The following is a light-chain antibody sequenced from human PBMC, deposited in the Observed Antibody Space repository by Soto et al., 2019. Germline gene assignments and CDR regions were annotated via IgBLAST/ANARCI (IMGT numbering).Light chain of an antibody. Sequence: EILLTQSPGTLSLSPGERATLSCRGSQSFSTSYLAWYQQKPGQAPRLLIFAASSRDSGIPDRFSGSGSGTDFTLTIDSLEPEDFAVYYCQQYSTSPLTFGGGTKVDIK. CDR2: AAS. V-gene: IGKV3-20*01. CDR1: QSFSTSY. J-gene: IGKJ4*01. CDR3: QQYSTSPLT.